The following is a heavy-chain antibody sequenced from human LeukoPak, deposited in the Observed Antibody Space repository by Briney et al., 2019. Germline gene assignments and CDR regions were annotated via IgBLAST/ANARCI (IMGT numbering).Heavy chain of an antibody. J-gene: IGHJ4*02. D-gene: IGHD3-10*01. V-gene: IGHV3-72*01. CDR3: ARKENVYYYFDY. CDR1: GFTFSDHY. Sequence: GGSLRLSCAASGFTFSDHYMDWVRQAPGKGLEWVGRIRSKSNGYTTEYAASVKGRFTISRDDSENSLYLQMNNLGTEDTAVYYCARKENVYYYFDYWGQGTLVTVSS. CDR2: IRSKSNGYTT.